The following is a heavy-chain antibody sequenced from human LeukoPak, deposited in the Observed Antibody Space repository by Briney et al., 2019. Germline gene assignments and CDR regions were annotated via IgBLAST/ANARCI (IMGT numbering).Heavy chain of an antibody. J-gene: IGHJ6*03. Sequence: PSETLSLTCTVSGGSLSSYYWSWIRQPPGKGLEWIGYIYYSGSTNYNPSLKSRVTISVDTSKNQFSLELSSVTAADTAVYYCARGNKQLVRGYYYYYMDVWGKGTTVTISS. D-gene: IGHD6-13*01. CDR3: ARGNKQLVRGYYYYYMDV. CDR2: IYYSGST. V-gene: IGHV4-59*01. CDR1: GGSLSSYY.